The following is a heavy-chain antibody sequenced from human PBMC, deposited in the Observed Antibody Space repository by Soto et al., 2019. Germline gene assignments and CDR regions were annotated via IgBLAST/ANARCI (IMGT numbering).Heavy chain of an antibody. CDR2: IIQSGST. CDR1: GGTLSGYS. CDR3: ARLGYAVRIPAATSVDV. D-gene: IGHD2-2*01. J-gene: IGHJ6*02. V-gene: IGHV4-34*12. Sequence: QVQLKEWGAGRLKPSETLSLSCAVYGGTLSGYSWNWIRQPPGQGLEWIGEIIQSGSTNYNPSLTSRVTISIDTSRNQFSLKLSSVTAADTAVYYCARLGYAVRIPAATSVDVWGQGTTVTVSS.